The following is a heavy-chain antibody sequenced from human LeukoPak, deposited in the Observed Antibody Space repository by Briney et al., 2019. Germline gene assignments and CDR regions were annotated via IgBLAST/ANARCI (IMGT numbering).Heavy chain of an antibody. J-gene: IGHJ4*02. CDR2: ISGSGGST. D-gene: IGHD6-19*01. CDR1: GFTFSDYY. CDR3: AITSSGWFPFDY. V-gene: IGHV3-23*01. Sequence: GGSLRLSCGVSGFTFSDYYMSWIRQAPGKGLEWVSAISGSGGSTYYADSVKGRFTISRDNSKNTLYLQMNSLRAEDTAVYYCAITSSGWFPFDYWGQGTLVTVSS.